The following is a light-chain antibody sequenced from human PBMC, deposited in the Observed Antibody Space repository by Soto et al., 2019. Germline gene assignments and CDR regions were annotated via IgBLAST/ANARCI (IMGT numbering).Light chain of an antibody. CDR3: QQYYSTPLT. V-gene: IGKV4-1*01. CDR2: WAS. CDR1: QSVLYSSNNKNY. J-gene: IGKJ4*01. Sequence: DIVMTQSPDSLAVSLGERATINCKSSQSVLYSSNNKNYLAWYQQKPGQPPKLLISWASTRHSGVPDRFGGSGSGTDFTLTISSLQAEDVAVYYCQQYYSTPLTFGGGTKVEIK.